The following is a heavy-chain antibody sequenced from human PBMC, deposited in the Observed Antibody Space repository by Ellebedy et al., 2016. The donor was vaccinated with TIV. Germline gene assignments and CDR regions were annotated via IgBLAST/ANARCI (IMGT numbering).Heavy chain of an antibody. CDR1: GGSVSRINYY. CDR3: ARHGQFDY. V-gene: IGHV4-39*01. CDR2: IYHTGTT. J-gene: IGHJ4*02. Sequence: SETLSLTXTVSGGSVSRINYYWGWIRQRPGKGPEWIGNIYHTGTTFYNPSLKSRVTLSVDTSKNQFSLKLSSVTAADTAVYYCARHGQFDYWGQGTLVTVSS.